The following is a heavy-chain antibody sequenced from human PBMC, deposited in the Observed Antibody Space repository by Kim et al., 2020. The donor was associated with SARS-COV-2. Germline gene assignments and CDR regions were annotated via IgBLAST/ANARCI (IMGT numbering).Heavy chain of an antibody. D-gene: IGHD3-22*01. J-gene: IGHJ4*02. V-gene: IGHV3-23*01. Sequence: YADSVKGRFTISRDNSKNTLYLQMNSLRAEDTAVYYCAKAVRYYDSNFDYWGQGTLVTVSS. CDR3: AKAVRYYDSNFDY.